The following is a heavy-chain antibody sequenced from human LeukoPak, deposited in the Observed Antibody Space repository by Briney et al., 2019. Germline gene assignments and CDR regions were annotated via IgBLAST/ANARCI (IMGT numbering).Heavy chain of an antibody. Sequence: QPGGSLRLSCAASGFTFSGYAMSWVRQAPGKGLEWVSAITGSGGDTYYADSVKGRFTISRDNSNNTVYLQMNSLRAEDTAVYYCAKDESYHWGQGTLVTVSS. J-gene: IGHJ5*02. V-gene: IGHV3-23*01. CDR1: GFTFSGYA. CDR2: ITGSGGDT. D-gene: IGHD1-26*01. CDR3: AKDESYH.